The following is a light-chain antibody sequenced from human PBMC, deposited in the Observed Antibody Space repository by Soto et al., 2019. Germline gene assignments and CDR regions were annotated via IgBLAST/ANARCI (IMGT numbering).Light chain of an antibody. J-gene: IGKJ1*01. V-gene: IGKV3-20*01. CDR2: AAS. CDR3: QQYGSSAWT. CDR1: QSVSNCY. Sequence: EIVLTRSPGTLSLSPGERATLSCRASQSVSNCYLVWHQQKPDQAPRLLIYAASRRPTGLPDRLSGSGSGTDFTLNISRLEPEDFAVYYYQQYGSSAWTFGQGTKLEIK.